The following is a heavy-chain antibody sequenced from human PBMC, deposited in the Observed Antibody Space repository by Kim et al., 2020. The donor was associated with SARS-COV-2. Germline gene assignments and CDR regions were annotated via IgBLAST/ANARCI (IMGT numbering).Heavy chain of an antibody. CDR3: ARRGGLDV. Sequence: SGKPNYTPSLKRRVTISRDKSKNQFSQKVSSVTAADTAVYYCARRGGLDVWGHGTTVTVSS. CDR2: SGKP. V-gene: IGHV4-4*09. J-gene: IGHJ6*02.